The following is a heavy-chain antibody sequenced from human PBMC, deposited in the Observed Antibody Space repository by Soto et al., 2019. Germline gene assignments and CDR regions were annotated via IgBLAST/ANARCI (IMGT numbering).Heavy chain of an antibody. V-gene: IGHV1-69*13. CDR1: GGTFSSYA. D-gene: IGHD6-19*01. CDR3: RVAVAGTSAFFYYYGMDV. J-gene: IGHJ6*02. Sequence: ASVKVSCKASGGTFSSYAISWVRQAPGQGLEWMGGIIPIFGTANYAQKFQGRVTITADESTSTAYMELSSLRSEDTAVYYCRVAVAGTSAFFYYYGMDVWGQGTTVTVSS. CDR2: IIPIFGTA.